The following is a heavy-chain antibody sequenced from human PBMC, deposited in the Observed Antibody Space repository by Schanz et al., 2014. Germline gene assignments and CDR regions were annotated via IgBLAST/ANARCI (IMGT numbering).Heavy chain of an antibody. Sequence: QIQLVQSGPEVKKPGATVKVSCKASGYIFINSGISWVRQAPGQGLEWMGWISVYNHNKEYDQKFQGRVTMTTDTSTSTAYMALTDLRSDDTAVYYCARDRRFLDRDDLYYFDSWGHGTLVAVSS. CDR2: ISVYNHNK. V-gene: IGHV1-18*01. CDR3: ARDRRFLDRDDLYYFDS. D-gene: IGHD2-8*01. J-gene: IGHJ5*01. CDR1: GYIFINSG.